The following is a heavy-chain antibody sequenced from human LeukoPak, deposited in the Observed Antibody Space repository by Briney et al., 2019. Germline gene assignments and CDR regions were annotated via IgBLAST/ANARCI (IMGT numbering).Heavy chain of an antibody. CDR3: ARGPSTVVTTR. D-gene: IGHD2-21*02. J-gene: IGHJ4*02. CDR1: GFTSSDYW. Sequence: GGSLRLSCAASGFTSSDYWMTWVRQAPGKGLEWVANIKEDGTTKHYVDSVKGRFTISRDNAKRSLYLQMNSLRAEDTALYYCARGPSTVVTTRWGQGTLVAVSS. V-gene: IGHV3-7*01. CDR2: IKEDGTTK.